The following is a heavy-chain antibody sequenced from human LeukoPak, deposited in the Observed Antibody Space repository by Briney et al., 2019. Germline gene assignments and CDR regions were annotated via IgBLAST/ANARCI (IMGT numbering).Heavy chain of an antibody. CDR1: GYIFSNFFSSYG. D-gene: IGHD3-22*01. V-gene: IGHV1-18*01. CDR3: ASGYYSDGSCYSPADY. J-gene: IGHJ4*02. Sequence: VASVKVSCKASGYIFSNFFSSYGITWVRQAPGQGLEWMGWISPYNGKTKFAQKFQGIVTMTTETSTSTAYMELRRLRSDDTAVYYCASGYYSDGSCYSPADYWGQGTRVTVSS. CDR2: ISPYNGKT.